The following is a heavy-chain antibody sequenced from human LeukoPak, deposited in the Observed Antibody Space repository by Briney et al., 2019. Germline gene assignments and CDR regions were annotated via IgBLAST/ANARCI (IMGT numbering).Heavy chain of an antibody. V-gene: IGHV3-21*01. CDR3: ARGQRYYFDSSGSPGVFDI. J-gene: IGHJ3*02. CDR2: ISSSRNYI. CDR1: GFTFSSYT. D-gene: IGHD3-22*01. Sequence: GGSLRLSCVASGFTFSSYTMNWVRQAPGKGLEWVSSISSSRNYIYYADSVKGRFTISRDNAKNSLYLQMNSLRAEDTAVYYCARGQRYYFDSSGSPGVFDIWGQGTMVTVSS.